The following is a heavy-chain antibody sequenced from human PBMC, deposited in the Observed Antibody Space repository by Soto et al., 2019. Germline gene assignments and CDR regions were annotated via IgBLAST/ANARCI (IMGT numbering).Heavy chain of an antibody. V-gene: IGHV1-8*01. CDR3: ATTSSWYNSCYGVDA. J-gene: IGHJ6*02. D-gene: IGHD6-13*01. CDR1: GYTFTSYD. Sequence: QVQLVQSGDEVKKPGASVKVSCKATGYTFTSYDINWVRQAPGQGLEWMGWMNPDSDSRNTGYAPKCQGRVTRTRDACIDTADMEMSSLGFEDTDIYYCATTSSWYNSCYGVDAVGEGTTVIVSS. CDR2: MNPDSDSRNT.